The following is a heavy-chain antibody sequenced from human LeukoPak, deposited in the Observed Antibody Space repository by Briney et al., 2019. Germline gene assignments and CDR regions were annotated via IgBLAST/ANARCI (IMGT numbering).Heavy chain of an antibody. CDR3: ANGPYDVWEGNNNWFDP. Sequence: GGSLRLSCAASGFTFSSYAMSWVRQAPGKGLEWVSAISGSGGSTYYADSVKGRFTISRDNSKNTLYLQMNSLRAEDTAVYYCANGPYDVWEGNNNWFDPWGQGTLVTVSS. D-gene: IGHD1-26*01. CDR2: ISGSGGST. J-gene: IGHJ5*02. V-gene: IGHV3-23*01. CDR1: GFTFSSYA.